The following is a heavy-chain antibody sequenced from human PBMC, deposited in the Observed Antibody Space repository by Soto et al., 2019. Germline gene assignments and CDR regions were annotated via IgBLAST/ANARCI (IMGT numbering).Heavy chain of an antibody. CDR2: VSGRGGST. V-gene: IGHV3-23*01. D-gene: IGHD3-10*01. J-gene: IGHJ4*02. CDR1: GFTFSNYA. CDR3: AKEGFGELLALDF. Sequence: EVQLLESGGGLVQPGGSLRLSCAASGFTFSNYAMTWVRQAPGKGLKWVSTVSGRGGSTYYADSVKGRFTISRDNSKNTLYLQMNSLRAEDTAVYYCAKEGFGELLALDFWGQGTLVTVSS.